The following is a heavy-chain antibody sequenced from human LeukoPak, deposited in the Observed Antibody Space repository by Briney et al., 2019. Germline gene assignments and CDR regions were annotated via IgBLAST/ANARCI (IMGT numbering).Heavy chain of an antibody. Sequence: SETLSLTCTVSGGSISSYYWSWIRQPPGKGLEWIGYIYYSGSTNYNPSLKSRVTISVDTSKNQFSLKLNSVTAADTAVYYCARGTHYYDSSVGYFDYWGQGTLVTVSS. CDR1: GGSISSYY. CDR3: ARGTHYYDSSVGYFDY. CDR2: IYYSGST. D-gene: IGHD3-22*01. J-gene: IGHJ4*02. V-gene: IGHV4-59*01.